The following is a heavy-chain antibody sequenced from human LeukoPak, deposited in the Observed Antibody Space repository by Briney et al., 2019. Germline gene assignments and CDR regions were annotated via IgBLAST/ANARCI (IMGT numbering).Heavy chain of an antibody. CDR1: GRIVSSYA. D-gene: IGHD3-22*01. J-gene: IGHJ4*02. Sequence: ASVKVSCKASGRIVSSYAISRVRQATGQWHEWMGGIIPIFGTANYAQTFQGRVTITADESTSTAYMELSSLRSEDTAVYYCARDYRHYYDSEGYFDYWGQGTLVTVSS. CDR2: IIPIFGTA. CDR3: ARDYRHYYDSEGYFDY. V-gene: IGHV1-69*13.